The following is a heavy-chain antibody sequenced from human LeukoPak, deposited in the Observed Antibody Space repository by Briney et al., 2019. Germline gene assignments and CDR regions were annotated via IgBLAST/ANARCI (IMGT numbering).Heavy chain of an antibody. Sequence: GGSLRLSCAASGFTFSDYYMSWIRQAPGKGLEWVSYISSSGTTIYYADSVKGRFTISRDNAKNSLYLQMNSLRAEDTAVYYCATLFWSGYYSDYWGQGTLVTVSS. CDR2: ISSSGTTI. J-gene: IGHJ4*02. CDR3: ATLFWSGYYSDY. D-gene: IGHD3-3*01. CDR1: GFTFSDYY. V-gene: IGHV3-11*04.